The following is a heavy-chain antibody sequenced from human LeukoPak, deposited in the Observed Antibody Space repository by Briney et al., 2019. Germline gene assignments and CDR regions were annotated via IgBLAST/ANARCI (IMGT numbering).Heavy chain of an antibody. CDR1: GFTFTTYS. V-gene: IGHV3-21*01. CDR2: ISSGSSAI. J-gene: IGHJ4*02. CDR3: ARGHTAVTRHFDF. Sequence: GGSLRLSCEASGFTFTTYSMTWVRQAPGKGLEWVSIISSGSSAIFSADALKGRFTISRDDAKNLLYLDMNSLRAEDTAVYYCARGHTAVTRHFDFWGQGTLVTASS. D-gene: IGHD4-17*01.